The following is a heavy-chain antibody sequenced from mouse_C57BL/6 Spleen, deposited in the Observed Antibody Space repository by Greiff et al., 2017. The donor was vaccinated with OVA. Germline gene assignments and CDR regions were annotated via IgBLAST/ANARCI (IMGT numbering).Heavy chain of an antibody. Sequence: VQLQQSGAELVKPGASVKISCKASGYAFSSYWMNWVKQRPGKGLEWIRQIYPGDGDTNYNGKFKGKATLTADKSSSTAYMQLSSLTSEDSAVYFCARWGTTVVAMDYWGQGTSVTVSS. CDR3: ARWGTTVVAMDY. CDR2: IYPGDGDT. V-gene: IGHV1-80*01. CDR1: GYAFSSYW. J-gene: IGHJ4*01. D-gene: IGHD1-1*01.